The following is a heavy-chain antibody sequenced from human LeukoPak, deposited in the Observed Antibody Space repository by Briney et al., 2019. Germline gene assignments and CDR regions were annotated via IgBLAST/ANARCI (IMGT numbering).Heavy chain of an antibody. V-gene: IGHV3-74*01. D-gene: IGHD6-6*01. Sequence: GGSLRLSCTASGFSFSGHWMHWARQLLGKGLVWVSRISPTGSTTSYADSVKGRFTVSRDNAKNTLYLQVNNLRAEDTAVYYCARGPNSNWSGLDFWGQGTLLTVSS. J-gene: IGHJ4*02. CDR3: ARGPNSNWSGLDF. CDR2: ISPTGSTT. CDR1: GFSFSGHW.